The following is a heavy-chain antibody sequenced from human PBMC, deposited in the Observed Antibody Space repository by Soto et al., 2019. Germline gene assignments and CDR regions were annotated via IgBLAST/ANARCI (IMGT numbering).Heavy chain of an antibody. J-gene: IGHJ4*02. CDR3: ARYGSGSMRPIDYFDY. Sequence: QVQLQESGPGLVKPSETLSLTCTVSGGSISSYYWSWIRQPPGKGLEWIGYIYYSGSTNYNPSLKSRVTISVDTSKNQFSLKLSSVTAADTAVYYCARYGSGSMRPIDYFDYWGQGTLVTVSS. CDR1: GGSISSYY. D-gene: IGHD3-10*01. CDR2: IYYSGST. V-gene: IGHV4-59*01.